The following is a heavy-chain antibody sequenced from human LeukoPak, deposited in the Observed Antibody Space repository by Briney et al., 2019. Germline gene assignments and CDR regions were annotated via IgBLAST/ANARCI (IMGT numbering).Heavy chain of an antibody. D-gene: IGHD1-26*01. CDR3: AKDIGVGAVDFDY. Sequence: SLRLSCATSGFTFDDYAMHWVRQAPGKGLEWVSGISWDSGSIGYADSVKGRFTISRDNAKHSLYLQMNSLKAEDMALYYCAKDIGVGAVDFDYWGQGTLVTVSP. V-gene: IGHV3-9*03. J-gene: IGHJ4*02. CDR1: GFTFDDYA. CDR2: ISWDSGSI.